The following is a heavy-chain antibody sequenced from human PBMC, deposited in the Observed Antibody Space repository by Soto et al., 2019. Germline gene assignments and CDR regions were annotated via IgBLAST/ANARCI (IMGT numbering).Heavy chain of an antibody. J-gene: IGHJ3*02. V-gene: IGHV3-64*04. CDR3: ARDSVAAAGTAAFDI. CDR1: GFTFSSYA. D-gene: IGHD6-13*01. CDR2: ISSNGGST. Sequence: GGSLRLSCSASGFTFSSYAMHWVRQAPGKGLEYVSAISSNGGSTYYADSVKGRFTISRDNSKNSLYLQMNSLRAEDTAVYYCARDSVAAAGTAAFDIWGQGTMVTVSS.